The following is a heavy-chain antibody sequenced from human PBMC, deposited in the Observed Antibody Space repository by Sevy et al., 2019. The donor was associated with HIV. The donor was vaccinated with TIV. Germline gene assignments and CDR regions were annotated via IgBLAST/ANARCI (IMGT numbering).Heavy chain of an antibody. CDR2: IKRDGSEK. D-gene: IGHD2-15*01. CDR1: GFTFSSYW. V-gene: IGHV3-7*01. CDR3: SRDIGVVETLHGNPDESLDY. Sequence: GGSLRLSCAASGFTFSSYWMSWVRQAPGKGLEWVANIKRDGSEKSYVDSVKGRFTISRDNAKNSLYLQMNSLRAEDTAVYYCSRDIGVVETLHGNPDESLDYWGQGTLVTVSS. J-gene: IGHJ4*02.